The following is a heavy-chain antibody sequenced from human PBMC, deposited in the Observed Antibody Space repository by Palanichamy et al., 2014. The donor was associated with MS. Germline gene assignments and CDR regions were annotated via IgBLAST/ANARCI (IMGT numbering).Heavy chain of an antibody. CDR2: IIPILGTA. J-gene: IGHJ6*02. CDR1: GGTFSSYT. Sequence: AQSGAEVKKPGSSVKVSCKASGGTFSSYTISWVRQAPGQGLEWMGRIIPILGTANYAQKFQGRVTITADKSTSTAYMELSSLRSEDTAVYYCARAWDYYYYGMDVWGQGTTVTVSS. CDR3: ARAWDYYYYGMDV. V-gene: IGHV1-69*08. D-gene: IGHD3-16*01.